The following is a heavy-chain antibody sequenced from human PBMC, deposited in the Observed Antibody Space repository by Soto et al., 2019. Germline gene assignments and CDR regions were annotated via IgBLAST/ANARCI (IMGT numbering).Heavy chain of an antibody. V-gene: IGHV4-59*08. CDR2: IYYSGST. CDR1: GGSFSSYY. D-gene: IGHD3-10*01. CDR3: ARHDYFGSGNKYYHYGMDV. Sequence: PSETLSLTCTVSGGSFSSYYWSWIRQPPGKGLEWIVYIYYSGSTNYNPSLKSRVTISVDTSKNQFSLKLSSVTAADTAVYYCARHDYFGSGNKYYHYGMDVWGQGTKVTVSS. J-gene: IGHJ6*02.